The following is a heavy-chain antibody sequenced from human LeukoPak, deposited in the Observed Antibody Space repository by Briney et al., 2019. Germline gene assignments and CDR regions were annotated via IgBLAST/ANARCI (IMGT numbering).Heavy chain of an antibody. D-gene: IGHD4-11*01. CDR2: TRYDGSNK. Sequence: TGGSLRLSCAEPGVTFSTSTMYWVRQAPGKGLEWVAVTRYDGSNKYYADSVKGRFTISRDNSKNTLYMQMNSLRAEDTAVYYSTREYGLVTTGYMDVWGKGTTVTVSS. J-gene: IGHJ6*03. CDR1: GVTFSTST. V-gene: IGHV3-33*07. CDR3: TREYGLVTTGYMDV.